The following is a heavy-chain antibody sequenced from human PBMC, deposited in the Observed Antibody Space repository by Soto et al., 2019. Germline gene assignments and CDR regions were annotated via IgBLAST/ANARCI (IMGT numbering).Heavy chain of an antibody. CDR3: AGSQLVRGYYYYGMDV. D-gene: IGHD6-13*01. V-gene: IGHV3-48*02. J-gene: IGHJ6*02. CDR1: GFTFSSYS. Sequence: EVQLVESGGGLVQPGGSLRLSCAASGFTFSSYSMNWVRQAPGKGLEWVSYISSSSSTIYYADSVKGRFTISRDNAKSSLYLQMNSLRDEDTAVYYCAGSQLVRGYYYYGMDVWGQGTTVTVSS. CDR2: ISSSSSTI.